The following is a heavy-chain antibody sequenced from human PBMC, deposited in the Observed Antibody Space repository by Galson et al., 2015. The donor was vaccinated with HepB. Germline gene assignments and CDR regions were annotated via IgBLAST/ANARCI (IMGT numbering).Heavy chain of an antibody. D-gene: IGHD5/OR15-5a*01. CDR2: TRNKAHSYTT. Sequence: SLRLSCAASGFTFSDYYMDWVRQAPGKGLEWVGRTRNKAHSYTTEYAASVKGRFTISGDDSKNSLYLQMNSLKTEDTAVYYCARVRTSVWGHDDIDVWGQGTMVTVSS. J-gene: IGHJ3*01. V-gene: IGHV3-72*01. CDR3: ARVRTSVWGHDDIDV. CDR1: GFTFSDYY.